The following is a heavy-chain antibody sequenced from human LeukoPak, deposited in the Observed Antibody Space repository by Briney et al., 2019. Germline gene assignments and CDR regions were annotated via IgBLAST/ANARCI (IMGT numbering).Heavy chain of an antibody. CDR1: GFTFSSYA. CDR3: AKARSSGWSGDDYYGMDV. J-gene: IGHJ6*02. Sequence: GGSLRLSCAASGFTFSSYAMNWVRQAPGKGLEWVSSISGGGNRSNYADSVNGRFTISRDKSKNTLYLQMNSLRAEDTAVYYCAKARSSGWSGDDYYGMDVWGQGTTVTVSS. V-gene: IGHV3-23*01. D-gene: IGHD6-19*01. CDR2: ISGGGNRS.